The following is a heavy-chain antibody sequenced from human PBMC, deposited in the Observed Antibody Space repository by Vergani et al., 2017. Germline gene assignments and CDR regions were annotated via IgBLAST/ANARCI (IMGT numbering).Heavy chain of an antibody. CDR1: GGSFSGYY. J-gene: IGHJ5*02. V-gene: IGHV4-34*01. D-gene: IGHD2-2*01. CDR3: ARGADCSSTSCYLDP. Sequence: QVQLQQWGAGLLKPSETLSLTCAVYGGSFSGYYWSWIRQPPGKGLEWIGEINHSGSTNYNPSLKSRVTISVDMSKNQFSLKLSSVTAADTAVYYWARGADCSSTSCYLDPWGQGTLVTVSS. CDR2: INHSGST.